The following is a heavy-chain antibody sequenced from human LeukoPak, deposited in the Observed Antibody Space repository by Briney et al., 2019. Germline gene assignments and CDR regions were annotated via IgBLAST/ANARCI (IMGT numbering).Heavy chain of an antibody. Sequence: GRSLRLSCAASGFTFSNYAMHWVRQAPGKGLEWLAIVSYDGTNKYSADSVKGRSTISRDNSKNMVFLQVNSLRAEDTAVYYCARDHGYTYSKDRFDYWGQGTLVTVSS. CDR2: VSYDGTNK. J-gene: IGHJ4*02. V-gene: IGHV3-30*04. CDR3: ARDHGYTYSKDRFDY. CDR1: GFTFSNYA. D-gene: IGHD5-18*01.